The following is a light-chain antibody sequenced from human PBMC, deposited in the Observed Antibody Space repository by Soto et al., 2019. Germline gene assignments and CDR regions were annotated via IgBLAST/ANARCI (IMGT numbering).Light chain of an antibody. Sequence: DIQMTQSPSTLSASVGDGVTITCRASQSISSWLAWYQQKPGKAPKLLIYDASSLASGVPSRFSGSGSGTEFTLPLRSLQADDFATYYCQQYNSYPQTFGPGTKVDIK. V-gene: IGKV1-5*01. CDR1: QSISSW. CDR2: DAS. J-gene: IGKJ3*01. CDR3: QQYNSYPQT.